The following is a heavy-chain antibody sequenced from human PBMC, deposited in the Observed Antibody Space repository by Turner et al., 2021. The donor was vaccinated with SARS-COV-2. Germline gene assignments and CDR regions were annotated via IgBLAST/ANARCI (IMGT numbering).Heavy chain of an antibody. J-gene: IGHJ4*02. CDR1: GGSISNYY. V-gene: IGHV4-59*08. CDR2: SDHGGST. Sequence: QVQLQESGPGLVKPSETLSLTCTVSGGSISNYYWSWIRQPPGKGLEWIGYSDHGGSTKYNPSLKSRVTIAVDTSKNQFSLILSSVTAADTAVYYCARLYTYAEFYFDYWGQGALVTVSS. CDR3: ARLYTYAEFYFDY. D-gene: IGHD5-18*01.